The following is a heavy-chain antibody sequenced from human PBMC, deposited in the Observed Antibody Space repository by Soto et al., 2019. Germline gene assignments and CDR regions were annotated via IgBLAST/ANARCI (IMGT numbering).Heavy chain of an antibody. V-gene: IGHV3-13*01. CDR1: GFTFSTYD. Sequence: EVQLVESGGGLVQPGGSLRLSCATSGFTFSTYDMHWVRQRPGKGLEWVSLIGTAGDTYFPDSVKGRFTVSRENAKNSFDLQMNNLKADATAVYYCARYAGYDGLDVWGRGTMVIVSS. CDR3: ARYAGYDGLDV. D-gene: IGHD2-2*01. J-gene: IGHJ6*02. CDR2: IGTAGDT.